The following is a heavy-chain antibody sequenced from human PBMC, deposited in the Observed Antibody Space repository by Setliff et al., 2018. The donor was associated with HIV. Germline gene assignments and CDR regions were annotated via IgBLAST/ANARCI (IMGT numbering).Heavy chain of an antibody. Sequence: SETLSLTCTVSGGSINPYYWIWIRQPPGKRLEWIGFIYYTGSTHYNPSLKSRVTMSVDKSKNQFSLKLSAVTAADTAVYYCARLGDNSGYYYYYYMDVWGKGTTVTVSS. CDR3: ARLGDNSGYYYYYYMDV. V-gene: IGHV4-59*01. J-gene: IGHJ6*03. CDR2: IYYTGST. D-gene: IGHD6-19*01. CDR1: GGSINPYY.